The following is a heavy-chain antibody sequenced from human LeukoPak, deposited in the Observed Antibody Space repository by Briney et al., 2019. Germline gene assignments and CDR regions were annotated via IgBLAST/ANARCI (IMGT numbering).Heavy chain of an antibody. CDR1: GGALSSSA. D-gene: IGHD3-3*01. J-gene: IGHJ5*02. CDR3: ARTYDFWSGYSLASWFDP. CDR2: IIPIYDSA. Sequence: ASVKVSCKASGGALSSSAVSWLRLAPGQGLEWLGGIIPIYDSADYAQRFQGRVKISTDESTSTLFLELSSLTPEDTAVYYCARTYDFWSGYSLASWFDPWGQGTLVTVSS. V-gene: IGHV1-69*05.